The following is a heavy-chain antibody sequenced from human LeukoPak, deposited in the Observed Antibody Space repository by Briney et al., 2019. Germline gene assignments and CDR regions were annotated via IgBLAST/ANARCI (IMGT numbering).Heavy chain of an antibody. V-gene: IGHV3-66*02. J-gene: IGHJ4*02. Sequence: GGSLRLSCAASGFTVSSNYMSWVRQAPGKGLEWVSVIYSGGSTYYADSVKGRFTISRDNSKNTLYLQMNSLRAEDTAVYYCARGLSGSYLYLDYWGQGTLVTVSS. D-gene: IGHD1-26*01. CDR2: IYSGGST. CDR1: GFTVSSNY. CDR3: ARGLSGSYLYLDY.